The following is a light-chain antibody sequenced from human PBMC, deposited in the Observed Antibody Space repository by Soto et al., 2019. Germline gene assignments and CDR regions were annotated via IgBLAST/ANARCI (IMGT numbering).Light chain of an antibody. Sequence: QSALTQPPSVSGAPGQRVTISCTGSSSNIGAGYDVHWYQQLPGTAPKLLIYGNSNRPSGVPDRFSGSKSGTSASLAITGLQAEDEPDYYCQSYDSSLSGNVVFGGGTKLTVL. J-gene: IGLJ2*01. CDR3: QSYDSSLSGNVV. V-gene: IGLV1-40*01. CDR2: GNS. CDR1: SSNIGAGYD.